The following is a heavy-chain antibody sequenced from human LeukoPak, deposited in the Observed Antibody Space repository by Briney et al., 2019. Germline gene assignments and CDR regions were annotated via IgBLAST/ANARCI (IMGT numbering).Heavy chain of an antibody. V-gene: IGHV3-30-3*01. J-gene: IGHJ4*02. CDR1: GFTFSSYA. Sequence: GRSLRLSCAASGFTFSSYAMHWVRQAPGKGLEWVAVISYDGSNKYHADSVKGRFTVPRDNSKNTLYLQMNSLRAEDTAVYYCAGETGSAVGSTDFDYWGQGTLVTVSS. CDR3: AGETGSAVGSTDFDY. D-gene: IGHD4-17*01. CDR2: ISYDGSNK.